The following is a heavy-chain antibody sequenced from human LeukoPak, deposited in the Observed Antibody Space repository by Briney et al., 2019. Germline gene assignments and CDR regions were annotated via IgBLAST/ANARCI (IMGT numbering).Heavy chain of an antibody. J-gene: IGHJ4*02. CDR3: ARPNYYGSGPTRYYFDY. Sequence: GGSLRLSCAASGFTFSSYSMNWVRQAPGKGLEWVSSISSSSSYIYYADSVKGRFTISRDNAKNSLYLQMNSLRAEDTAVYYCARPNYYGSGPTRYYFDYWGQGTLVTVSS. CDR2: ISSSSSYI. CDR1: GFTFSSYS. V-gene: IGHV3-21*01. D-gene: IGHD3-10*01.